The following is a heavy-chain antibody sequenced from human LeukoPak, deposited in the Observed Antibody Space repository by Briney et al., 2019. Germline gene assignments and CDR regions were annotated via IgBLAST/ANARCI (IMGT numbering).Heavy chain of an antibody. CDR2: IYHIGST. CDR1: GDSISSSNW. V-gene: IGHV4-4*02. D-gene: IGHD6-13*01. CDR3: ASVDSTSGANFDY. J-gene: IGHJ4*02. Sequence: SGTLSLTCAVSGDSISSSNWWSWVRQSPGKGLDWIGEIYHIGSTNCNPSLKSRVSISVDKSNNLFSLKLNSVTAADTAVYYCASVDSTSGANFDYWGQGTLVTVSS.